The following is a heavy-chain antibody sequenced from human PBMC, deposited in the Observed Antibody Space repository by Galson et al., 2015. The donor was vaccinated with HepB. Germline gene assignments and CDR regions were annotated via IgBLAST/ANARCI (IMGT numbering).Heavy chain of an antibody. J-gene: IGHJ6*02. CDR2: IDPSDSYT. CDR1: GYSFTRYW. Sequence: QSGAEVKKPGESLRISCKGSGYSFTRYWISWVRQMPGKGLEWMGRIDPSDSYTNYSPSFEGHVTISADKSISTAFLQWSSLKASDTAMYYCARYPPNDFWSGYSFYGMDVWGQGTTVTVSS. CDR3: ARYPPNDFWSGYSFYGMDV. D-gene: IGHD3-3*01. V-gene: IGHV5-10-1*01.